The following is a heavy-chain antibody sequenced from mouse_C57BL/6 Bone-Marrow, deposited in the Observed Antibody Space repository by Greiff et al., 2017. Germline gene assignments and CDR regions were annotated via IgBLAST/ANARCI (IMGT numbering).Heavy chain of an antibody. CDR3: ARKRLRSLYAMDY. CDR2: INPNNGGT. CDR1: GYTFTDYN. J-gene: IGHJ4*01. V-gene: IGHV1-18*01. Sequence: VQLQQSGPELVKPGASVKIPCKASGYTFTDYNMDWVKQSHGKSLEWIGDINPNNGGTIYNQKFKGKATLTVDKSSSTAYMELRSLTSEDTAVYYCARKRLRSLYAMDYWGQGTSVTVSS. D-gene: IGHD1-1*01.